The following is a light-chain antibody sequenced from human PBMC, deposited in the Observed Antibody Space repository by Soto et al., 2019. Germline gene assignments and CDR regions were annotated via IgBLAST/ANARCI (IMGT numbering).Light chain of an antibody. CDR1: QSISSW. CDR3: QQLNSYPLT. J-gene: IGKJ4*01. V-gene: IGKV1-9*01. Sequence: DMELSHSASTVPACVGDRLTLPCRASQSISSWLAWYQQKTGKAPKLLIYTASTLQSGVPSRFSGSGSGTDFTLTISRLQPEDFETYYCQQLNSYPLTFGGGTKVDIK. CDR2: TAS.